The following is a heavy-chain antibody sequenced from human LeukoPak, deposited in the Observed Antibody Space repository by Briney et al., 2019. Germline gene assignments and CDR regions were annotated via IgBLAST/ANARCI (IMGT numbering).Heavy chain of an antibody. CDR1: GGSISSSSYY. D-gene: IGHD3-10*01. V-gene: IGHV4-39*07. Sequence: SETLSLTCTVSGGSISSSSYYWGWIRQPPGKGLEWIGSIYYSGSIYYNPSLKSRVTISVDTSKSQFSLKLSSVTAADTAVYYCARFGSMGSYYNVETHDAFDIWGQGTMVTVSS. J-gene: IGHJ3*02. CDR3: ARFGSMGSYYNVETHDAFDI. CDR2: IYYSGSI.